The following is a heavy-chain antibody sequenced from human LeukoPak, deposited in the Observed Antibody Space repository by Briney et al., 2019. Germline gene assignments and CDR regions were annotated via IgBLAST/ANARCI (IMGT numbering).Heavy chain of an antibody. Sequence: SETLSLTCTVSGGSISSSSYYWSWIRQPPGKGLEWIGSIYYSGSTYYNPSLKSRVTISVDTSKNQFSLKLSSVTAADTAVYYCARFAAGWNEYYFDYWGQGTLVTVSS. CDR1: GGSISSSSYY. D-gene: IGHD1-1*01. CDR2: IYYSGST. V-gene: IGHV4-39*01. CDR3: ARFAAGWNEYYFDY. J-gene: IGHJ4*02.